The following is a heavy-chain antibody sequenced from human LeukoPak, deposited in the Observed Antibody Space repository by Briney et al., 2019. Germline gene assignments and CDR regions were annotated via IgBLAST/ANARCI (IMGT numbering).Heavy chain of an antibody. J-gene: IGHJ4*02. Sequence: GGSLRLSCAASGFAFSSYEMNWVRQAPGKGLEWISYISSGGSTMYYADSVKGRFTISRDNAKDSLYLQMNSLRAEDTAVYYCARDHTLYFDNTGYFFDYWGQGALVTVSS. CDR3: ARDHTLYFDNTGYFFDY. V-gene: IGHV3-48*03. CDR1: GFAFSSYE. D-gene: IGHD3-22*01. CDR2: ISSGGSTM.